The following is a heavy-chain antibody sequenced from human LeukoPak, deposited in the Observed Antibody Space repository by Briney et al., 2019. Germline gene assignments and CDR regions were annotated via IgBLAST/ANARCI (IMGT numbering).Heavy chain of an antibody. CDR2: INHSGST. Sequence: SETLSLTCAVYGGSFSGYYWSWIRQPPGKGLEWIGEINHSGSTNYNPSLKSRVTISVDTPKNQFSLKLSSVTAADTAVYYCARIPRVVVPAARGPYGMDVWGQGTTVTVSS. CDR3: ARIPRVVVPAARGPYGMDV. CDR1: GGSFSGYY. D-gene: IGHD2-2*01. J-gene: IGHJ6*02. V-gene: IGHV4-34*01.